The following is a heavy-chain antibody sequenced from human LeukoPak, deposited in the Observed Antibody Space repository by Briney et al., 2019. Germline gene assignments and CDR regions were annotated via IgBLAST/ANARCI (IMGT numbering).Heavy chain of an antibody. J-gene: IGHJ5*02. Sequence: PGGSLRLFCAASGFTFSSYAMSWVRQAPGKGLEWVSSISGSGAGTYYADSVKGRFTISRDNSKNTLYLQMNSLRAEDTAVYYCAKGLNYDILTVSFDPWGQGTLVTVSS. D-gene: IGHD3-9*01. V-gene: IGHV3-23*01. CDR2: ISGSGAGT. CDR3: AKGLNYDILTVSFDP. CDR1: GFTFSSYA.